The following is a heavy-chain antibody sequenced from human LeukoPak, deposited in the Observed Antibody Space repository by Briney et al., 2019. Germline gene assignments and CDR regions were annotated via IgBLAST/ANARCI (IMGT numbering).Heavy chain of an antibody. CDR2: IKQDGSEK. J-gene: IGHJ4*02. Sequence: GGSLRLSCAASGFTFSSYWMSWVRQAPGKGLEWVANIKQDGSEKYYVDSVKGRFTISRDNAKNSLYLQMNSLRVEDTAVYYCARCTTGRTFGSLREIKRSREIDYWGQGTLVTVSS. V-gene: IGHV3-7*01. CDR1: GFTFSSYW. CDR3: ARCTTGRTFGSLREIKRSREIDY. D-gene: IGHD1-1*01.